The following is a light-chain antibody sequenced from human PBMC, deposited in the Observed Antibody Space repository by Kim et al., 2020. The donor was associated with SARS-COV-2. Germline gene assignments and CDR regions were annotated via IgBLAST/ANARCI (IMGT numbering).Light chain of an antibody. CDR3: QAWDSSTWV. V-gene: IGLV3-1*01. CDR1: KLGDKY. CDR2: EDS. J-gene: IGLJ3*02. Sequence: SYELTQPPSVSVSPGQTASITCSGDKLGDKYACWYQQKPGQSPVLVIYEDSKRPSGIPERFSGSNSGNTATLTLSRTQAMDEADYYCQAWDSSTWVFGGGTQLTVL.